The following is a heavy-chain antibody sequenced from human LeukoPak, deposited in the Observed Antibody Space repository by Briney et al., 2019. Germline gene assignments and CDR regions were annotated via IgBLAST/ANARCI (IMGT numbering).Heavy chain of an antibody. D-gene: IGHD3-10*01. CDR3: ARARGFGGCPYFDF. J-gene: IGHJ4*02. V-gene: IGHV3-20*04. Sequence: RPGGSLRLSCVASGFRFDDYGMSWVRQAPGKGLEWVSGINWNGGSTGYADSVKGRFTISRDNAKNSLYLRMNSLRAEDTAVYYCARARGFGGCPYFDFWGQGTPVTVSS. CDR2: INWNGGST. CDR1: GFRFDDYG.